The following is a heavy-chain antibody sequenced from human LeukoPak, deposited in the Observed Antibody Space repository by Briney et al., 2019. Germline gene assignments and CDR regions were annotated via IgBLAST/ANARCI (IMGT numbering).Heavy chain of an antibody. CDR3: ARVRRTPFLGRTADLLDY. J-gene: IGHJ4*02. V-gene: IGHV3-7*01. D-gene: IGHD1-1*01. CDR2: IKQDGSEK. CDR1: GFTFSSYW. Sequence: QPGGSLRLSCAASGFTFSSYWMSWVRQAPGKGLEWVANIKQDGSEKYYVDSVKGRFTISRDNAKNSLYLQMNSLRAEDTAVYYCARVRRTPFLGRTADLLDYWGQGTLVTVSS.